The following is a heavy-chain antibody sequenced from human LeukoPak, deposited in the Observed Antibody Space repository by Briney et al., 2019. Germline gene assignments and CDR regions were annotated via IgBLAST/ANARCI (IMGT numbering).Heavy chain of an antibody. Sequence: PGGSLRLSCAVSGFSIGNYGMHWVRQAPDKGLEWVAMISHDGGVKYYGDSVKGRLAISRDNSESTLYLQMNSLRVEDTAVYYCARVVQVWGQGTLVTVSS. CDR2: ISHDGGVK. V-gene: IGHV3-30*03. J-gene: IGHJ4*02. CDR3: ARVVQV. D-gene: IGHD1-1*01. CDR1: GFSIGNYG.